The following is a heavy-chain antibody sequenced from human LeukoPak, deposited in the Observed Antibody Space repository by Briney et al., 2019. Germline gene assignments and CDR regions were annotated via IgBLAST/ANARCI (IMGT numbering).Heavy chain of an antibody. CDR1: GGSFSGYY. V-gene: IGHV4-34*01. J-gene: IGHJ3*02. Sequence: PSETLSLTCAVYGGSFSGYYWSWIRQPPGKGLEWIGEINHSGSTNYNPSLKSRVTISVDTSKNQFSLKLSSVTAADTAVYYCARDTNSGSYSAYALDIWGQGTMVTVSS. CDR3: ARDTNSGSYSAYALDI. CDR2: INHSGST. D-gene: IGHD1-26*01.